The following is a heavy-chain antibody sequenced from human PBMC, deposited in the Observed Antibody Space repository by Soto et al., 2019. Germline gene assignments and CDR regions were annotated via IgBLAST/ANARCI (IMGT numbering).Heavy chain of an antibody. V-gene: IGHV4-30-4*01. J-gene: IGHJ4*02. CDR1: GGSISSGDYY. CDR3: ARGPDIVVVPAAIQSFDY. Sequence: PSETLSLTCTVSGGSISSGDYYWSWIRQPPGKGLEWIGYIYYSGSTYYNPSLKSRVTISVDTSKNQFSLKLSSVTAADTAVYYCARGPDIVVVPAAIQSFDYWGQGTLVTVSS. CDR2: IYYSGST. D-gene: IGHD2-2*02.